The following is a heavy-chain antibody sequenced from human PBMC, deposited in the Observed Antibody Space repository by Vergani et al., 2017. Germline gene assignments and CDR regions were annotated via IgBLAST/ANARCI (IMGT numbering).Heavy chain of an antibody. Sequence: QVQLQQWGGGLLKPSETLSLTCVVNGGSFTSYHWTWIRQSPGEGLEWVGDIDHTGRPDYNPSLTSRLTMSVDKSRNQFSLTLNSVTATDTAIYFCARVNTETNGHLYYYYYVDVWGQGTAVTVS. CDR2: IDHTGRP. J-gene: IGHJ6*03. CDR1: GGSFTSYH. D-gene: IGHD4-11*01. CDR3: ARVNTETNGHLYYYYYVDV. V-gene: IGHV4-34*01.